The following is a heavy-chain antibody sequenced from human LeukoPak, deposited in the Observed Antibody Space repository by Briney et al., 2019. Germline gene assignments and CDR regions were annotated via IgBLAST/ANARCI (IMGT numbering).Heavy chain of an antibody. V-gene: IGHV1-46*01. CDR3: ARDINCSGGSCYSGAFDY. D-gene: IGHD2-15*01. CDR1: GYTFTNYY. J-gene: IGHJ4*02. Sequence: ASVKVSCKASGYTFTNYYMHWVRQAPGQGLEWMGIINPSGGTTSYAQKFLGRVTMTRDTSTSTVYMELSSLRSEDTAVYYCARDINCSGGSCYSGAFDYWGQGTLVTVSS. CDR2: INPSGGTT.